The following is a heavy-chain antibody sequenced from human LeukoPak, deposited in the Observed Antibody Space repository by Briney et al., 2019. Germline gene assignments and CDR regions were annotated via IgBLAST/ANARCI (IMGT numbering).Heavy chain of an antibody. D-gene: IGHD2-15*01. Sequence: PSETLSLTCTVSGASNRSGDYYWSWIRQPPGKGLEWIGCIYDSGSTYYNPSLKSRITISVDTSENRFSLKLSSVTATDTAVYYCARDCSGGSCYGAFDIWGQGTMVTVSS. J-gene: IGHJ3*02. CDR1: GASNRSGDYY. V-gene: IGHV4-30-4*01. CDR3: ARDCSGGSCYGAFDI. CDR2: IYDSGST.